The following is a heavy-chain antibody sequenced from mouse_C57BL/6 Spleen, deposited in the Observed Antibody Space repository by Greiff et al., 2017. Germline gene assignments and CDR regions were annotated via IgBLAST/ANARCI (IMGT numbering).Heavy chain of an antibody. CDR2: IFPGSGST. Sequence: VQLQQPGAELMKPGASVKLSCKASGYTFTSYWITWVKQRPGHGLEWIGDIFPGSGSTNYNEKFKGKATLTADTSSNTAYMQLSSLTTEDSAIYYCARGAAKALVAYWGQGTLLTVSA. V-gene: IGHV1-55*01. D-gene: IGHD3-3*01. CDR3: ARGAAKALVAY. J-gene: IGHJ3*01. CDR1: GYTFTSYW.